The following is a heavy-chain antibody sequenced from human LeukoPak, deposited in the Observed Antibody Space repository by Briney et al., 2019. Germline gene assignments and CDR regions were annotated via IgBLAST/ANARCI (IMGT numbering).Heavy chain of an antibody. CDR1: GGSISSGGYY. D-gene: IGHD6-19*01. Sequence: SQTLSLTCTVSGGSISSGGYYWSWIRQHPGKGLEWIGYIYYSGSTYYNPSLKSRVTISVDTSKNQFSLKLSSVTAADTAVYYCARESPYYSSGWYKAFDIWGQGTMVTVSS. V-gene: IGHV4-31*03. CDR2: IYYSGST. J-gene: IGHJ3*02. CDR3: ARESPYYSSGWYKAFDI.